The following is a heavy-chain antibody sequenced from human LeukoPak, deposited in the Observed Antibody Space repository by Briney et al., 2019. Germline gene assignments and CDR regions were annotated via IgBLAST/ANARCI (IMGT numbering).Heavy chain of an antibody. CDR1: GFTVSSYA. V-gene: IGHV3-23*01. D-gene: IGHD3-10*01. J-gene: IGHJ4*02. Sequence: GGSLRPSCAASGFTVSSYAMSWARPAPGKGLEWVSAISGSGGSTYYADSVKGRFTISRDNSKNTLYLQMNSLRAEDTAVYYCAKDRRYGSGEYYFDYWGQGTLVTVSS. CDR2: ISGSGGST. CDR3: AKDRRYGSGEYYFDY.